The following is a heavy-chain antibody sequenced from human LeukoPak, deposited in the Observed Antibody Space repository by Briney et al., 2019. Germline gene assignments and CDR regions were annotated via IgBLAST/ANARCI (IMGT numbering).Heavy chain of an antibody. Sequence: GASVKVSCKASGYTFSNYGISWVRQAPGQGLEWLGWISAYTGDTNYAQKLQGRVTMTTETSTSTAYMEVRNLRSDDTAVYYCARDAPEENDSRDYFYYYMDVWGKGTTVTVSS. J-gene: IGHJ6*03. V-gene: IGHV1-18*04. D-gene: IGHD3-22*01. CDR1: GYTFSNYG. CDR3: ARDAPEENDSRDYFYYYMDV. CDR2: ISAYTGDT.